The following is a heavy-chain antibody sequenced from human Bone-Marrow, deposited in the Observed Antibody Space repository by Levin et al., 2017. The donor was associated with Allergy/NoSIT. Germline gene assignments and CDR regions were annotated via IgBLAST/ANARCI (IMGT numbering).Heavy chain of an antibody. V-gene: IGHV1-46*01. CDR1: GYTFTSYY. Sequence: ASVKVSCKASGYTFTSYYMHWVRQAPGQGLEWMGIINPSGGSTSYAQKFQGRVTMTRDTSTSTVYMELSSLRSEDTAVYYCARLGIAAAGPPLYYYYMDVWGKGTTVTVSS. J-gene: IGHJ6*03. CDR2: INPSGGST. CDR3: ARLGIAAAGPPLYYYYMDV. D-gene: IGHD6-13*01.